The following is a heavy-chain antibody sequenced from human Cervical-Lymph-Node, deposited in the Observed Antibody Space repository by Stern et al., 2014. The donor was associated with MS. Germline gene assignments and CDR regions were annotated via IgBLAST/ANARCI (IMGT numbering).Heavy chain of an antibody. J-gene: IGHJ4*02. Sequence: VQLVESGGGVIQPGGSLRLSCTASWFTGSRDYMTSVRQAPGKGLEWVSLITNVGSTFYTDSVKGRFTISRDDSKNTVYLHMTSLRAEDTAMYYCARDTSSPERSDWWGQGTLVTVSS. CDR2: ITNVGST. D-gene: IGHD1-1*01. CDR1: WFTGSRDY. CDR3: ARDTSSPERSDW. V-gene: IGHV3-53*01.